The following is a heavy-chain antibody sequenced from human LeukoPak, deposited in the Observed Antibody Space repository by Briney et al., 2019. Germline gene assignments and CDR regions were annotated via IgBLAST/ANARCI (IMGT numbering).Heavy chain of an antibody. J-gene: IGHJ5*02. CDR1: GYTFTSYG. CDR3: ARTREYSSTWFFPPFDP. D-gene: IGHD6-13*01. Sequence: ASVKVSCKASGYTFTSYGISWVRQAPGQGLEWMGWINPNSGRTNYAHNFQGRVTLTRDPSISTAYMELTGLTSNDTGVYYCARTREYSSTWFFPPFDPWGQGTLVTVSS. V-gene: IGHV1-2*02. CDR2: INPNSGRT.